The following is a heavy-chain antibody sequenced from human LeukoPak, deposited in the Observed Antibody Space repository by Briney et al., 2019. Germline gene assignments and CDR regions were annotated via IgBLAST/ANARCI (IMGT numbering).Heavy chain of an antibody. J-gene: IGHJ3*02. Sequence: PSETLSLTCSVSGGSISSYYWSWIRQPPGKGLEWIGYIYTSGSTSYNPSLKSRVTISLDTSKNQFSLKLSSLTAADTAMYYCARGYYYDTSGYPDSFDIWGQWTTVTVSS. D-gene: IGHD3-22*01. CDR1: GGSISSYY. CDR3: ARGYYYDTSGYPDSFDI. V-gene: IGHV4-4*09. CDR2: IYTSGST.